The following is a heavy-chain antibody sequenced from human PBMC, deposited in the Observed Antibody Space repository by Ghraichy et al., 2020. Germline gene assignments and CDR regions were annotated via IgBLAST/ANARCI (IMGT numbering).Heavy chain of an antibody. Sequence: GGSLRLSCAASGFTFSSYWMSWVRQAPGKGLEWVANIKQDGSEKYYVDSVKGRFTISRDNAKNSLYLQMNSLRAEDTAVYYCARVSATYYDFWSGYPGRIDAFDIWGQGTMVTVSS. V-gene: IGHV3-7*01. D-gene: IGHD3-3*01. CDR3: ARVSATYYDFWSGYPGRIDAFDI. J-gene: IGHJ3*02. CDR2: IKQDGSEK. CDR1: GFTFSSYW.